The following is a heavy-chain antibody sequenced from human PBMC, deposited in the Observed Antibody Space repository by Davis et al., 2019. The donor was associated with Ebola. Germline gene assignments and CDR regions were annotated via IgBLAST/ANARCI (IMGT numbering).Heavy chain of an antibody. J-gene: IGHJ4*02. CDR1: GYTFTSYG. CDR2: ISAFSGNT. V-gene: IGHV1-18*01. D-gene: IGHD4-17*01. Sequence: ADSVTVSCKASGYTFTSYGISWVRQAPGQGLEWMGWISAFSGNTNYAQKLQGGVTMTTDTSTRTAYMELRSLRSDDTAVYYCARRDYGDYGAFWGQGTLVTVSS. CDR3: ARRDYGDYGAF.